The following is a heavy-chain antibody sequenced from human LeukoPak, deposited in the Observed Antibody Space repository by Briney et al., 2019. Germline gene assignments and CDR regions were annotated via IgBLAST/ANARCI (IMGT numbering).Heavy chain of an antibody. CDR1: GGSVSSGSYY. Sequence: SETLSLTFRVSGGSVSSGSYYWNWIRRPPGKGLEWIGYIYYSGSTNYNPSLQSRVTISVDTSRNQFSLKLSSVTAADSAVYYCASSVAATGTPGFDYWGQGTLVTVSS. CDR2: IYYSGST. J-gene: IGHJ4*02. CDR3: ASSVAATGTPGFDY. V-gene: IGHV4-61*01. D-gene: IGHD6-13*01.